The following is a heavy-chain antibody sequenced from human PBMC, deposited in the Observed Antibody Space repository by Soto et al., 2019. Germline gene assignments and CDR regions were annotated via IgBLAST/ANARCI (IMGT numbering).Heavy chain of an antibody. CDR1: GYTFRRYA. V-gene: IGHV1-3*01. D-gene: IGHD1-1*01. Sequence: QVQLVQSGAEVKKPGASVRVSCKTSGYTFRRYAMHCVRQAPGQTLEWMGWINAANGNAKCAQHFEDRLTITRDTSTATVYMELTSLTSADTAIYFCAREGQELEGDHWGKGTMVTVSS. J-gene: IGHJ4*02. CDR3: AREGQELEGDH. CDR2: INAANGNA.